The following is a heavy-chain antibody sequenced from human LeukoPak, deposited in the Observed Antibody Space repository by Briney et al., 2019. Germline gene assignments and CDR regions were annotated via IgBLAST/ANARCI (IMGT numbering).Heavy chain of an antibody. J-gene: IGHJ4*02. Sequence: GGSLRLSCVASGFTFTSYAMSWVRQAPGKGLEWVSAISGSGGSTYYQDSVKGRFTISRDNSKNTLDLQMNSLRAEDTAVHYCAKEELAAAGRYLDSWGQGTLVTVSS. CDR3: AKEELAAAGRYLDS. CDR2: ISGSGGST. D-gene: IGHD6-13*01. CDR1: GFTFTSYA. V-gene: IGHV3-23*01.